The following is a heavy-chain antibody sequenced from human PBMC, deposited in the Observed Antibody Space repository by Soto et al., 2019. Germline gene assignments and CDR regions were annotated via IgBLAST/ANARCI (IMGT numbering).Heavy chain of an antibody. Sequence: QVQLQQWGAGLLKPSETLSLTCAVYGGSFSDYYWCWIRKPPGQGLEWSGEINHSGSTNYNPSLKSRVTTSEDTSKNQFSLKLSAVTAADTAVYYCAREGLSSGRIRFDPGGQGTLFTVSS. D-gene: IGHD3-10*01. CDR1: GGSFSDYY. J-gene: IGHJ5*02. V-gene: IGHV4-34*01. CDR3: AREGLSSGRIRFDP. CDR2: INHSGST.